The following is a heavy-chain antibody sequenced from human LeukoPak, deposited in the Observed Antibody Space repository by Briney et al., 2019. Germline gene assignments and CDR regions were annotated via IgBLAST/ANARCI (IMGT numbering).Heavy chain of an antibody. CDR3: ARAGQLGTGLDY. Sequence: PGGSLRLSCAASGFTFDDYGMSWVRQAPGKGLEWVSGINWNGGSTGYADSVKGRFTISRDNAKNSLYLQMNSLRAEDTALYHCARAGQLGTGLDYWGQGTLVTVSS. CDR1: GFTFDDYG. J-gene: IGHJ4*02. V-gene: IGHV3-20*01. CDR2: INWNGGST. D-gene: IGHD7-27*01.